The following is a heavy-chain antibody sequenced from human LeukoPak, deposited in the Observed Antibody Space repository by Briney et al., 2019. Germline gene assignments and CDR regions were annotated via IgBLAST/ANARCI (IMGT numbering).Heavy chain of an antibody. J-gene: IGHJ4*02. CDR3: ARRRLAYCGGDCSPHFDY. CDR2: IYYSGST. D-gene: IGHD2-21*02. Sequence: SETLSLTCTVSGGSISSSSYYWGWIRQPPGKGLEWIGSIYYSGSTYYNPSLKSRVTISVDTSKNQFSLKLSSVTAADTAVYYCARRRLAYCGGDCSPHFDYWGQGTLVTVSS. V-gene: IGHV4-39*07. CDR1: GGSISSSSYY.